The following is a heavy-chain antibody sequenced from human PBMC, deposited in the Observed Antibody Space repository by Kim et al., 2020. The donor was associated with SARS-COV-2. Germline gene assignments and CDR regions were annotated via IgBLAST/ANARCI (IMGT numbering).Heavy chain of an antibody. Sequence: GGSLRLSCAASGFTFSSYAMSWVRQAPGKGLEWVSAISGSGGSTYYADSVKGRFTISRDNSKNTLYLQMNSLRAEDTAVYYCAKLPYDSSGYYHPAGWFDPWGQGTLVTVSS. CDR3: AKLPYDSSGYYHPAGWFDP. J-gene: IGHJ5*02. CDR1: GFTFSSYA. CDR2: ISGSGGST. V-gene: IGHV3-23*01. D-gene: IGHD3-22*01.